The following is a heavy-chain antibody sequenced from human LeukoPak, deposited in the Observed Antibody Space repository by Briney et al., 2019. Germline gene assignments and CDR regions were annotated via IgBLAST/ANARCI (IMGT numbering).Heavy chain of an antibody. Sequence: GGSLRLSCEASGFTFSSYAMHWVRQAPGKGLEWVAVISYDGSNKYYADSVKGRFTISRDNSKNTLYLQMNSLRAEDTAVYYCAKLWTSYCSSTSCYFDYWGRGTLVTVSS. V-gene: IGHV3-30-3*02. D-gene: IGHD2-2*01. CDR3: AKLWTSYCSSTSCYFDY. J-gene: IGHJ4*02. CDR2: ISYDGSNK. CDR1: GFTFSSYA.